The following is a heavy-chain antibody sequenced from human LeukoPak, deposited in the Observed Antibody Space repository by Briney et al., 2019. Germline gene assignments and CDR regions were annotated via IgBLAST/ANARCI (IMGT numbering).Heavy chain of an antibody. V-gene: IGHV3-21*01. J-gene: IGHJ6*02. Sequence: GGSLRLSCAASGFTFSTYTMNWVRQAPGKGLEWVSSISSSSYIYYADSVRGRFTISRDNAKGSLYLQMDSLRAEDTAVYYCARATRYYGMDVWGQGTTVTVSS. CDR1: GFTFSTYT. CDR3: ARATRYYGMDV. CDR2: ISSSSYI.